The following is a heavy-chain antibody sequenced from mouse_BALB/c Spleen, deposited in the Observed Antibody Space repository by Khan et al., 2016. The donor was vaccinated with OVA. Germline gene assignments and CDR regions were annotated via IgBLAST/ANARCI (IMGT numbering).Heavy chain of an antibody. CDR3: TRAYYGNYREAMDY. D-gene: IGHD2-10*01. Sequence: VQLQESGPGLVAPSQSLSITCTVSGFSLTGYGVTWVRQPPGKGLEWLGMIWGDGTTDYKSALKSRLSINKDNSKSQVSLKMNSLQTDDTARYYCTRAYYGNYREAMDYWGQGTSVTVSS. CDR2: IWGDGTT. CDR1: GFSLTGYG. J-gene: IGHJ4*01. V-gene: IGHV2-6-7*01.